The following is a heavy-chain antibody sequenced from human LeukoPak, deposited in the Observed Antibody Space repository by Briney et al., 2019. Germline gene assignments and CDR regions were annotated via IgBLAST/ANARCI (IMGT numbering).Heavy chain of an antibody. Sequence: GGSLRLSCAASGFIFRNYGMHWVRQAPGKGLDWVAVISYDGSNKYYADSVKGRFTISRDNSKNTLYLQMNSLRAEDTAVYYCAKVRYFGPSAFDIWGQGTMVTVSS. CDR3: AKVRYFGPSAFDI. D-gene: IGHD3-9*01. CDR2: ISYDGSNK. J-gene: IGHJ3*02. CDR1: GFIFRNYG. V-gene: IGHV3-30*18.